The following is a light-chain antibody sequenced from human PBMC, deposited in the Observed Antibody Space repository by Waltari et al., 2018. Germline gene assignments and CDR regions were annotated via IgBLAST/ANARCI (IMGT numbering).Light chain of an antibody. CDR1: TLPTHY. CDR2: QDS. Sequence: SYELTQPPSVSVSPGQTAKITCSGDTLPTHYAYWYQQKPGQAPVVVIFQDSQRPTGIPERFSGSSSGTTATLTISGVQAEDEADYHCQSADSTNTYVIFGGGTKLTVL. J-gene: IGLJ2*01. V-gene: IGLV3-25*03. CDR3: QSADSTNTYVI.